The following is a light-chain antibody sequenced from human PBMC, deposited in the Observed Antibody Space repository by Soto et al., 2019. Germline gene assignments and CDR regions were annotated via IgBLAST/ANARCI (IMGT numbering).Light chain of an antibody. Sequence: ETVLTQSPGTLSLSPGERATLSCRASQSVRSSYLAWYQQKPGQTSRLLIYGASSRATGIPDRFSGSGSGTDFTLTISRLEPEDFAVYFCQQYSSPPATFGQGTKVEIK. CDR3: QQYSSPPAT. V-gene: IGKV3-20*01. CDR2: GAS. J-gene: IGKJ1*01. CDR1: QSVRSSY.